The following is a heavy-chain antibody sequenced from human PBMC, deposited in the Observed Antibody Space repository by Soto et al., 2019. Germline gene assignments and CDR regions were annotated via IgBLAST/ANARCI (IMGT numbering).Heavy chain of an antibody. CDR2: ISYDGSNK. V-gene: IGHV3-30-3*01. J-gene: IGHJ6*02. CDR1: GFTFSSYA. D-gene: IGHD2-2*01. CDR3: ARDLANLGYCSSTSCYLSQVTNYYYYGMDV. Sequence: VQLVESGGGVVQPGRSLRLSCAASGFTFSSYAMHWVRQAPGKGLEWVAVISYDGSNKYYADSVKGRFTISRDNSKNTLYLQMNSLRAEDTAVYYCARDLANLGYCSSTSCYLSQVTNYYYYGMDVWGQGTTVTVSS.